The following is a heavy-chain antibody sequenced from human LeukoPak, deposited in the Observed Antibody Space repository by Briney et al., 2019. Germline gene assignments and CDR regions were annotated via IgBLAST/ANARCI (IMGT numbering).Heavy chain of an antibody. J-gene: IGHJ5*02. V-gene: IGHV1-69*06. Sequence: GASVKVSCKASGGTFSSYAISWVRQAPGQGLEWRGGIIPIFGTANYAQKFQGRVTITADKSTSTAYMELSSLRSEDTAVYYCARDGVGYGDPFDPWGQGTLVTVSS. D-gene: IGHD4-17*01. CDR1: GGTFSSYA. CDR2: IIPIFGTA. CDR3: ARDGVGYGDPFDP.